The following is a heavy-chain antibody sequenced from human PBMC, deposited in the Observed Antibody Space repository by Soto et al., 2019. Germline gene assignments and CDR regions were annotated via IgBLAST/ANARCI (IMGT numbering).Heavy chain of an antibody. Sequence: SETLSLTCTVSGGSINNSYCSWIRKPAGKGMEWIGRIYSSGTTDYNPSLKSRVTMSVDTSKTQCFLKLNSVTAADTAVYYCARAIRGAWFDPWGQGALGTVSS. CDR2: IYSSGTT. CDR3: ARAIRGAWFDP. J-gene: IGHJ5*02. V-gene: IGHV4-4*07. CDR1: GGSINNSY. D-gene: IGHD1-26*01.